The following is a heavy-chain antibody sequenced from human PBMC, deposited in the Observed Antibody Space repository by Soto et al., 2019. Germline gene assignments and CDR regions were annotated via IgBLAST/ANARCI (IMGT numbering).Heavy chain of an antibody. CDR3: IQSRCGGDCLQSYASHYYYGMDV. CDR1: GFSLSTSGVG. CDR2: IYWDDDK. J-gene: IGHJ6*02. D-gene: IGHD2-21*02. V-gene: IGHV2-5*02. Sequence: SGPTLVNPTQTLTLTCTFSGFSLSTSGVGVGWIRQPPGKALEWLALIYWDDDKRYSPSLKSRLTITKDTSKNQVVLTMTNMDPVDTATYYCIQSRCGGDCLQSYASHYYYGMDVWGQGTTVTVSS.